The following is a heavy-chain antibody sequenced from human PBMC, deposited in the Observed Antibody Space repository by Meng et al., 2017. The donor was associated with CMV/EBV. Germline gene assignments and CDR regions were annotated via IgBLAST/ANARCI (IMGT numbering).Heavy chain of an antibody. CDR3: ASVGSTTPYFDY. Sequence: QVKLQESGPGLVKASETLFLTCTVSGGSISSYYWRWIRQPPGKGLEWIGYIYYSGSTNYNPSLKSRVTISVDTSKNQFSLKLSSVTAADTAVYYCASVGSTTPYFDYWGQGTLVTVSS. J-gene: IGHJ4*02. V-gene: IGHV4-59*01. D-gene: IGHD2-2*01. CDR1: GGSISSYY. CDR2: IYYSGST.